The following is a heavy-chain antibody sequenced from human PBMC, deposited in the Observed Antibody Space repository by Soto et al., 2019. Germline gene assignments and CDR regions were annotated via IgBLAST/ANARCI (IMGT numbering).Heavy chain of an antibody. D-gene: IGHD6-13*01. CDR1: GGTFSSYA. CDR2: IIPIFGTA. V-gene: IGHV1-69*01. Sequence: QVQLVQSGAEVKKPGSSVKVSCKASGGTFSSYAISWVRQAPGQGLEWMGGIIPIFGTANYAQKFQGRVTITADESTSTAYMELSSLRSEDTAVYYCARVVSSSWQYRRPNYYGMDVWGQGTTVTVSS. CDR3: ARVVSSSWQYRRPNYYGMDV. J-gene: IGHJ6*02.